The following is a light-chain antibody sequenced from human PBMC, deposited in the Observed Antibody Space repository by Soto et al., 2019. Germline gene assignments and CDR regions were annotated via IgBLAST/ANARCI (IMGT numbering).Light chain of an antibody. Sequence: QLVLTQPPSVSEAPGQRVTISCTGSSSNIGAGYEAHWYQQVPGTAPKLLIYENNNRPSGVPDQFSGSKSGTSASLAITGLQAEDEAEYYCQSYDSSLSGYVFGTGTKVTVL. CDR3: QSYDSSLSGYV. CDR1: SSNIGAGYE. V-gene: IGLV1-40*01. CDR2: ENN. J-gene: IGLJ1*01.